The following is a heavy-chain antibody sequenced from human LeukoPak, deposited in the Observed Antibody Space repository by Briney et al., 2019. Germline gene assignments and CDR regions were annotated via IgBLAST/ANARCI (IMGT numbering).Heavy chain of an antibody. CDR3: ASSLRYGGNSH. D-gene: IGHD4-23*01. Sequence: GGSLRLSCAASGFKFGDYGMIWVRQAPGKGLEWVSGIIYNGGRTCYADSVKGRFTISRDNARNSLYLQMNSLRAEDTALYYCASSLRYGGNSHWGQGTLVTVSS. CDR1: GFKFGDYG. CDR2: IIYNGGRT. V-gene: IGHV3-20*04. J-gene: IGHJ4*02.